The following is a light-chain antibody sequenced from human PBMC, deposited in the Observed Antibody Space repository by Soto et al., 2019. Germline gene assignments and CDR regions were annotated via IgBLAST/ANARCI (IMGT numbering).Light chain of an antibody. CDR3: ISSFPSITTPWV. J-gene: IGLJ3*02. CDR1: NTDVGGYDR. V-gene: IGLV2-14*01. Sequence: QSALTQPASVSGSPGQSITISCIGTNTDVGGYDRVSWYQHHPGKAPKMLIFEVYNRPSGISDRFSGSKCGDTASLTISGLQAEDEAEYYCISSFPSITTPWVLGGGTHLTVL. CDR2: EVY.